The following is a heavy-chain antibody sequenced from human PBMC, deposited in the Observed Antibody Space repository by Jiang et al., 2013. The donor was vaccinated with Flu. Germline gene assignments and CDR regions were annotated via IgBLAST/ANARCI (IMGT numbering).Heavy chain of an antibody. CDR3: AKGLEWELLPVR. CDR2: ISGSGGST. J-gene: IGHJ4*02. D-gene: IGHD1-26*01. V-gene: IGHV3-23*01. CDR1: GFTFSSYA. Sequence: SCAASGFTFSSYAMSWVRQAPGKGLEWVSAISGSGGSTYYADSVKGRFTISRDNSKNTLYLQMNSLRAEDTAVYYCAKGLEWELLPVRWGQGTLVTVSS.